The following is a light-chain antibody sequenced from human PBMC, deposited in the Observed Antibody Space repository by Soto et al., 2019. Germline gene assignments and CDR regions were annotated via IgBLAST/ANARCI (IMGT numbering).Light chain of an antibody. CDR3: QQYNTYPLP. J-gene: IGKJ4*01. V-gene: IGKV1-5*03. CDR1: QSISTW. CDR2: KAS. Sequence: DIQMTQSPSTLSASVGDRVTITCRASQSISTWLAWYQQKPGKAPKLLIYKASNLEDGVPSRFSGSGSGTEFTSTISSLQPDDFATYYCQQYNTYPLPFGGGPTVEIK.